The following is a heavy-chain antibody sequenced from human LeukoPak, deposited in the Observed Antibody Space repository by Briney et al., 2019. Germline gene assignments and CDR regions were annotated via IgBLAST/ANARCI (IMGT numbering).Heavy chain of an antibody. CDR2: IYPDDSDT. J-gene: IGHJ6*02. CDR1: GYRSTSYW. V-gene: IGHV5-51*01. D-gene: IGHD4-17*01. Sequence: GESLKISCKVSGYRSTSYWIGWVRQMPGKGLEWMGIIYPDDSDTRYSPSFQGQVTISVDKSISTAYLQWNSLKASDTAMYYCARYNYGDLVKHYYYYGMDVWGQGTTVTVSS. CDR3: ARYNYGDLVKHYYYYGMDV.